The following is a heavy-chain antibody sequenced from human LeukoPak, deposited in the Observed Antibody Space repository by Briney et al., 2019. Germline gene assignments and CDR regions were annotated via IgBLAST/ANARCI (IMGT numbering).Heavy chain of an antibody. Sequence: ASVKVSCKASGYTFTSYGISWVRQAPGQGLEWMGWISAYNGNTNYAQKLQGRVTMTTDTSTSTAHMELRSLRSDDTAVYYCARCPDDFWSGYHYGMDVWGQGTTVTVSS. D-gene: IGHD3-3*01. V-gene: IGHV1-18*01. CDR2: ISAYNGNT. CDR3: ARCPDDFWSGYHYGMDV. CDR1: GYTFTSYG. J-gene: IGHJ6*02.